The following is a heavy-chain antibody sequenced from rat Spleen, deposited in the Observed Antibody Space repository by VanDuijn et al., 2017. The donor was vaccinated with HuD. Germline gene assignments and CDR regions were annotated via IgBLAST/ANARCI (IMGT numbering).Heavy chain of an antibody. CDR2: INTGGGNT. CDR3: ATDETGDGGFDY. D-gene: IGHD4-2*01. Sequence: EVQLVESGGGLVQPGRSLKLSCAASGFTFSNYYMAWVRQAPTKGLEWVAYINTGGGNTYYRDSVRDRFTISRNNAKSTLYLQMDSLRSEDTANYYFATDETGDGGFDYWGQGVMVTVSS. V-gene: IGHV5-27*01. J-gene: IGHJ2*01. CDR1: GFTFSNYY.